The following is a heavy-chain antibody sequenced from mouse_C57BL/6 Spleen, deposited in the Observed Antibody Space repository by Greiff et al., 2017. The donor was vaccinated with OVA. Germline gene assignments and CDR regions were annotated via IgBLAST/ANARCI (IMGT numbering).Heavy chain of an antibody. D-gene: IGHD1-1*01. CDR3: ARHPTNYGSSPAWFAY. V-gene: IGHV5-9*01. CDR2: ISGGGGNT. CDR1: GFTFSSYT. J-gene: IGHJ3*01. Sequence: EVHLVESGGGLVKPGGSLKLSCAASGFTFSSYTMSWVRQTPEKRLEWVATISGGGGNTYYPDSVKGRFTISRDNAKNTLYLQMSSLRSEDTALYYCARHPTNYGSSPAWFAYWGQGTLVTVSA.